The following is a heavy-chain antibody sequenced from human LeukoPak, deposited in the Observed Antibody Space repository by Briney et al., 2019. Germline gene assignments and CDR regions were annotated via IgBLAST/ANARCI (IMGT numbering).Heavy chain of an antibody. V-gene: IGHV3-64D*06. J-gene: IGHJ4*02. CDR1: GFAFSAYV. CDR3: VRGTGY. CDR2: ISSNGDNT. Sequence: GGSLRLSCSVSGFAFSAYVMHWVRQAPGKGLEYVSAISSNGDNTYYADSVKGRFTISRDNSKNTLYLQMSSLRADDTAVYYCVRGTGYWGQGTLVTVSS.